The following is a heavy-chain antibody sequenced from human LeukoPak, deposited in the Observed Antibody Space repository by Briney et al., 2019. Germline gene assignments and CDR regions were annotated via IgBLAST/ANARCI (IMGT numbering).Heavy chain of an antibody. J-gene: IGHJ4*02. V-gene: IGHV4-39*07. CDR1: GASISDSDFF. CDR2: IYYSGST. Sequence: SETLSLTCTVSGASISDSDFFWAWVRQPPGKGLEWIGNIYYSGSTYYNPSLKSRVTISVDTSKNQFSLKLSSVTAADTAVYYCAREGIAAAGFDYWGQGTLVTVSS. D-gene: IGHD6-13*01. CDR3: AREGIAAAGFDY.